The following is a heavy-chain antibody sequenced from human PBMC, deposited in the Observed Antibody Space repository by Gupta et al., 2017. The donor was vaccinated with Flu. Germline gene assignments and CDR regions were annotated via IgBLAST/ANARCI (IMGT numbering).Heavy chain of an antibody. D-gene: IGHD5-18*01. CDR3: AKDYRYSYGLDY. V-gene: IGHV3-23*01. Sequence: EVQLLESGGGLVQPGGSLRLSCAASGFIFSSYAMSWVRQAPGKGLEWVSGFSGSADSTYYADSVKGRFTISRDNSKNTLYLQMNSLRAEDTAVYYCAKDYRYSYGLDYWGQGTLVTVSP. CDR1: GFIFSSYA. J-gene: IGHJ4*02. CDR2: FSGSADST.